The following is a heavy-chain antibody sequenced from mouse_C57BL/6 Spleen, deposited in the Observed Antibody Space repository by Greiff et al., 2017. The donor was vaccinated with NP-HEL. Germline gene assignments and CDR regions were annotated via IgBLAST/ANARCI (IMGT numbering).Heavy chain of an antibody. CDR1: GYTFTSYW. CDR2: IDPNRGGT. D-gene: IGHD2-2*01. CDR3: ARGLGYYFDY. Sequence: QQSCKASGYTFTSYWMHWVKQRPGRGLEWIGRIDPNRGGTKYNEKFMSKATLTVDKPSSTAYRQLSSLTSEDSAVYYCARGLGYYFDYWGQGTTLTVSS. J-gene: IGHJ2*01. V-gene: IGHV1-72*01.